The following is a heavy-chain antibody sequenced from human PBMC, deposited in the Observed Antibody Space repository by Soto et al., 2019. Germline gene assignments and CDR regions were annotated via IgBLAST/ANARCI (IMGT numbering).Heavy chain of an antibody. CDR1: RFTFNTHT. D-gene: IGHD2-8*02. V-gene: IGHV3-23*01. Sequence: EVQLLESGGGLVQPGGSLRLSCAASRFTFNTHTMGWVRQAPGKGLEWVAAISGSVVSTYYADSVKGRFSISRDNSHNMVFLQLNSLTVEDTAVYYCAKDLSSCSGGVCYSLYFDSWGQGALVTVSS. CDR3: AKDLSSCSGGVCYSLYFDS. CDR2: ISGSVVST. J-gene: IGHJ4*02.